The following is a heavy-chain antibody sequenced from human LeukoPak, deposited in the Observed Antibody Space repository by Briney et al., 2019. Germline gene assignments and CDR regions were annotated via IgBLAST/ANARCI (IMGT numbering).Heavy chain of an antibody. V-gene: IGHV3-30*02. Sequence: GGSLRLSCAASGFTFSSYGMHWVRQAPGKGLEWVAVIWYDGSNKYYVDSVKGRFTISRDNSKNTLSLQVSSLRTEDTAVYYCAKDRYSYAFEYSDSWGQGTLVTVSS. CDR3: AKDRYSYAFEYSDS. J-gene: IGHJ4*02. CDR2: IWYDGSNK. D-gene: IGHD5-18*01. CDR1: GFTFSSYG.